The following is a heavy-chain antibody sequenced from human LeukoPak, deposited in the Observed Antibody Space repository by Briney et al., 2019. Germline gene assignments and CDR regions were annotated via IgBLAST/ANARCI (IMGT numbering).Heavy chain of an antibody. CDR1: GGSNSSSSYY. CDR3: ARHVDAFDI. CDR2: IYYSGST. Sequence: SETLSLTCTVSGGSNSSSSYYWGWIRQPPGKGLEWIGSIYYSGSTYYNPSLKSRVTISVDTSKNQFSLKLSSVTAADTAVYYRARHVDAFDIWGQGTMVTVSS. V-gene: IGHV4-39*01. J-gene: IGHJ3*02.